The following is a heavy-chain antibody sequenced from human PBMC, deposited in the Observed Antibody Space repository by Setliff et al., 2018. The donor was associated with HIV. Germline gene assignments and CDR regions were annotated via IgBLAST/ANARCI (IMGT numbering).Heavy chain of an antibody. CDR3: VTSSSWSSRLNF. D-gene: IGHD2-2*01. Sequence: ASETLSLTCAVYGGPLSGHYWSWIRQPPGQGLEWIGETSHSGKTNYNPSLKSRVTISVDTSKNQFSLKLTSVTAADTAVYYCVTSSSWSSRLNFWGQGALVTVS. CDR1: GGPLSGHY. V-gene: IGHV4-34*01. J-gene: IGHJ4*02. CDR2: TSHSGKT.